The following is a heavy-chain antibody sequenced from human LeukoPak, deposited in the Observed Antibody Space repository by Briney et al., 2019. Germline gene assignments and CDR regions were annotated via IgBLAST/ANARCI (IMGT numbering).Heavy chain of an antibody. CDR1: GYTFTGYY. V-gene: IGHV1-2*02. CDR3: ARVAAVAGPTDP. CDR2: INPNSGGT. Sequence: ASVKVSCKASGYTFTGYYMHWLRQAPGQGLEWMGWINPNSGGTNYAQKFQGRATMTRDTSISTAYMELSRLRSDDTAVYYCARVAAVAGPTDPWGQGTLVTVSS. J-gene: IGHJ5*02. D-gene: IGHD6-19*01.